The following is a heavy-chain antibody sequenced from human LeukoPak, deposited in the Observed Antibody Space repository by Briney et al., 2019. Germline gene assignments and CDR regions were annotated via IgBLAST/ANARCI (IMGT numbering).Heavy chain of an antibody. CDR3: ARGLSGNRGFDY. V-gene: IGHV3-53*01. J-gene: IGHJ4*02. CDR1: GFTFSSYW. CDR2: IYSGGGT. D-gene: IGHD1-26*01. Sequence: GGSLRLSCAASGFTFSSYWMTWVRQAPGKGLEWVSVIYSGGGTYYADSVKGRFTISRDNSKNTLYLQMNSLRAEDTAVYYCARGLSGNRGFDYWGQGTLVTVSS.